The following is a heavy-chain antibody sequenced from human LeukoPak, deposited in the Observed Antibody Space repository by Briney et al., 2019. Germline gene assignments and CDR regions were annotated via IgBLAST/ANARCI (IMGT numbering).Heavy chain of an antibody. V-gene: IGHV5-10-1*01. J-gene: IGHJ4*02. CDR1: GYIFTTYW. Sequence: GASLQISCKGSGYIFTTYWISWGRQLPGEGPEWMGRIHPSDSDTNYSPSFQGHVTFSTDKSISTAYLQWTSLKASDTAIYFCARHYYNDNTLLDFWGQGTLVTVSS. D-gene: IGHD3-22*01. CDR3: ARHYYNDNTLLDF. CDR2: IHPSDSDT.